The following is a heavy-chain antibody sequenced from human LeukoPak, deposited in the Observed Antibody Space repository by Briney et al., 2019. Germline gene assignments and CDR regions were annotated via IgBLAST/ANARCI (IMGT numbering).Heavy chain of an antibody. Sequence: SETLSLTCAVSGGXVTSGSYYWNWIRQPPGKGLDWIGYSSYSGSTKYNPSLKSRVTISVDTSKNEFSLILTSVTAADTAVYYCARGRVGATTFDYWGQGALVTVSS. D-gene: IGHD1-26*01. J-gene: IGHJ4*02. V-gene: IGHV4-61*01. CDR2: SSYSGST. CDR3: ARGRVGATTFDY. CDR1: GGXVTSGSYY.